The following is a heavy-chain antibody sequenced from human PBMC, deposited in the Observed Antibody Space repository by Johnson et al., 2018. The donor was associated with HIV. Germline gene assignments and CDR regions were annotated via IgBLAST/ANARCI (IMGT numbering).Heavy chain of an antibody. J-gene: IGHJ3*02. D-gene: IGHD3-10*01. CDR3: ARDRFHPHAFDI. Sequence: QVQLVESGGGVVQPGRSLRLSCAASGFTFSNYGMNWVRQAPGKGLEWVAVISDDGNNKYYADSVKGRFIISRDNSKNTLYLQMNRLRTDDTTVYYCARDRFHPHAFDIWGQGTMVTVSS. CDR2: ISDDGNNK. V-gene: IGHV3-30*03. CDR1: GFTFSNYG.